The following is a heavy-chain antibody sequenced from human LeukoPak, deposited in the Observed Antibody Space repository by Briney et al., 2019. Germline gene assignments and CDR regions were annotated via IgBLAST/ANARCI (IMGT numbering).Heavy chain of an antibody. CDR2: IYYSGST. Sequence: SETLSLTCTVSGGSISSYYWSWIRQPPGKGLEWIGYIYYSGSTNYNPSLKSRVTISVDTSKNQFSLKLSSVTAADTAVYYCASSPYGEARYFDLWGRGTLVTVPS. D-gene: IGHD4-17*01. CDR1: GGSISSYY. V-gene: IGHV4-59*08. CDR3: ASSPYGEARYFDL. J-gene: IGHJ2*01.